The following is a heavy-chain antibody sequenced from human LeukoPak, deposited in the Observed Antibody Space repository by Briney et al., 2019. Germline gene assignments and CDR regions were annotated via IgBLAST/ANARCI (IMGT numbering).Heavy chain of an antibody. CDR3: AKDRRAGGYCSSTSCYRGVI. CDR2: ISGSGGST. V-gene: IGHV3-23*01. D-gene: IGHD2-2*02. J-gene: IGHJ3*02. CDR1: GFTFSSYA. Sequence: PGGSLRLSCAASGFTFSSYAMSWVRQAPGKGLEWVSAISGSGGSTYYADSVKGRFTISRDNSKNTLYLQMNSLRAEDTAVYYCAKDRRAGGYCSSTSCYRGVIWGQGTMVTVSS.